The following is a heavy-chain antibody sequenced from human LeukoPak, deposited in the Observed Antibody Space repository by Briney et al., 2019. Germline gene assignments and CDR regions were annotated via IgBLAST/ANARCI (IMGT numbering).Heavy chain of an antibody. Sequence: PSGTLSLTCTVSGGSISSYYWSSIRHPPGKGLEWIGYIYYSGSTNYNPSLKSRVTISVDTSKNQFSLKLSSVTAADTAVYYCARQGGGFWYFDLWGRGTLVTVSS. J-gene: IGHJ2*01. D-gene: IGHD6-25*01. CDR2: IYYSGST. V-gene: IGHV4-59*08. CDR3: ARQGGGFWYFDL. CDR1: GGSISSYY.